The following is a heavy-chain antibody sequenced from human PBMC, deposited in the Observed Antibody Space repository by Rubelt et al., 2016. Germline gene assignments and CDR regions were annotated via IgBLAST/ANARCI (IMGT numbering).Heavy chain of an antibody. D-gene: IGHD1-26*01. CDR2: IVPGTCIT. CDR3: VTVAGTFT. CDR1: GYIFTGQS. J-gene: IGHJ5*02. Sequence: QVQLVQSGAEVTKSGASVKVSCKTSGYIFTGQSLDWVRQAPGQGLEWVGRIVPGTCITNYGNRVQGRVTLTADTSISTAYMELTGPRSDDSAMYYCVTVAGTFTWGQGTLVTVSS. V-gene: IGHV1-2*06.